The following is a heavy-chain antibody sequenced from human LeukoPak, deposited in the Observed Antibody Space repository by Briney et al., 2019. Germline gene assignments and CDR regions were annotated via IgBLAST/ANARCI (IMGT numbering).Heavy chain of an antibody. CDR3: ARDWAWDIVVVPAPPFDY. J-gene: IGHJ4*02. CDR1: GHTFTSYG. V-gene: IGHV1-18*01. D-gene: IGHD2-2*01. Sequence: ASVKVFCKASGHTFTSYGLSWVRQAPGQGLEWMGWIRAYNGNTNYAQKLQGRVTMTTDTSTSTAYMELRSLRSDDTAVYYCARDWAWDIVVVPAPPFDYWGQGTLVTVSS. CDR2: IRAYNGNT.